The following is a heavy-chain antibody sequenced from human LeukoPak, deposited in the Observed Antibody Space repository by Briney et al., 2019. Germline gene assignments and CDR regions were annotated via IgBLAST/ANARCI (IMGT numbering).Heavy chain of an antibody. CDR1: GFTFSSYA. D-gene: IGHD3-22*01. V-gene: IGHV3-66*01. J-gene: IGHJ4*02. CDR2: IYSGGST. Sequence: GGSLRLSCAASGFTFSSYAMSWVRQAPGKGLEWVSVIYSGGSTYYADSVKGRFTISRDNSKNTLYLQMNSLRDEDTAVYYCARAPGGYDSSGYPYFDYWGQGILVTVSS. CDR3: ARAPGGYDSSGYPYFDY.